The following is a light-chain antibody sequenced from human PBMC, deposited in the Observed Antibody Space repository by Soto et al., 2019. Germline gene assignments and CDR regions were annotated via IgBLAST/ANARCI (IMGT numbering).Light chain of an antibody. CDR2: EDN. J-gene: IGLJ3*02. V-gene: IGLV6-57*01. CDR3: QSYDSSLRWV. CDR1: SGSIASNY. Sequence: NFMLTQPHSVSASPGKTVTISCTRSSGSIASNYVQWYQQRPGSSPTTVIYEDNQRPSGVPDRFSGSIDSSSNSASLTISGLKTEDEADYYCQSYDSSLRWVFGGGTKLTVL.